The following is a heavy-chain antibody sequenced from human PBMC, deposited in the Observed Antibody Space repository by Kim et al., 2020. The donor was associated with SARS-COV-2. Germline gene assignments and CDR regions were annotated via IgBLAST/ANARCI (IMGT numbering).Heavy chain of an antibody. CDR3: AREPGITMIVVVTRKDAFDI. CDR1: GYTFTGYY. CDR2: INPNSGGT. D-gene: IGHD3-22*01. V-gene: IGHV1-2*02. J-gene: IGHJ3*02. Sequence: ASVKVSCKASGYTFTGYYMHWVRQAPGQGLEWMGWINPNSGGTNYAQKFQGRGTMTRDTSISTAYMELSRLRSDDTAVYYCAREPGITMIVVVTRKDAFDIWGQGTMVTVSS.